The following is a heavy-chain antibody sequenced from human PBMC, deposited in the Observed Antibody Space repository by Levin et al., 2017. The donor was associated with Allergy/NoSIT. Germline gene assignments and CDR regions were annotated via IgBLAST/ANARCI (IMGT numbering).Heavy chain of an antibody. J-gene: IGHJ4*02. CDR2: TRNKADGDDT. V-gene: IGHV3-72*01. Sequence: LSLTCAASGLNFIDHYMGWVRQAPGKGLEWVGRTRNKADGDDTEYATSVRGRFTISRDDSRNSLFLQMNSLKTEDTAIYYCARSGRRCGYAFDYWGQGALVTVSS. D-gene: IGHD3-22*01. CDR3: ARSGRRCGYAFDY. CDR1: GLNFIDHY.